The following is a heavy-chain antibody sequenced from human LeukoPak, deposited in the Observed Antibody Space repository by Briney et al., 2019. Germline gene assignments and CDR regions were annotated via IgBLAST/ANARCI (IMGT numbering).Heavy chain of an antibody. Sequence: SETLSLTCSVSGGSITSHYWSWIRQPPGKGLEWIGFISHSGYTNYNPSLKSRVSISVDTSKNQFSLRLNSVTAADTAVFYCARLYRPLVRVIHSASYYFDYWGQGTLATVSS. J-gene: IGHJ4*02. D-gene: IGHD3-10*01. CDR1: GGSITSHY. CDR3: ARLYRPLVRVIHSASYYFDY. V-gene: IGHV4-59*08. CDR2: ISHSGYT.